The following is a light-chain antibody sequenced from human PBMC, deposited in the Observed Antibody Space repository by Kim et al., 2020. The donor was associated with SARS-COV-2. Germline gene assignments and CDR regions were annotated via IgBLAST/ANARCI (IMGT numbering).Light chain of an antibody. V-gene: IGKV3-11*01. CDR1: QTVRSS. Sequence: EIVLTQSPATLSSSPGERATLSCRASQTVRSSFAWYQQKPGQPPRLLIYDISNRATGIPARFSGSGSGTDFTLTISSLEPEDSAVYYCQQRTNWLFGQGTKLEIK. CDR2: DIS. CDR3: QQRTNWL. J-gene: IGKJ2*01.